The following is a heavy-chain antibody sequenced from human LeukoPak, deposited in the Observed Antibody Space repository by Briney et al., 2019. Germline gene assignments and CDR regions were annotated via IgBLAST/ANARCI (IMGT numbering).Heavy chain of an antibody. CDR2: IEQDGSEK. J-gene: IGHJ4*02. Sequence: GGSLRLSSAASGFTFSSYWMSWVRQAPGKGLEWVANIEQDGSEKYYVDSVKGRFTISRDNTKNSLYLQMNSLRVEDTAVYYCAASFHGDYVDYWGQGTLVTVSS. D-gene: IGHD4-17*01. CDR3: AASFHGDYVDY. CDR1: GFTFSSYW. V-gene: IGHV3-7*01.